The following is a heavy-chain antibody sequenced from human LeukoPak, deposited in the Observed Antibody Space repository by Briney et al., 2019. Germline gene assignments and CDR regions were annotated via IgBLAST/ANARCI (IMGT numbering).Heavy chain of an antibody. Sequence: GASVKVSCKASGYTFISYAISWVRQAPGQGLEWMGWISAYNSNTNYAQKLQGRVTMTTDTSTSTAYMELRSLRSDDTAVYYCAGGLDGGRAYYYDSSGYYYDYWGQGTLVTVSS. CDR3: AGGLDGGRAYYYDSSGYYYDY. V-gene: IGHV1-18*01. CDR1: GYTFISYA. D-gene: IGHD3-22*01. CDR2: ISAYNSNT. J-gene: IGHJ4*02.